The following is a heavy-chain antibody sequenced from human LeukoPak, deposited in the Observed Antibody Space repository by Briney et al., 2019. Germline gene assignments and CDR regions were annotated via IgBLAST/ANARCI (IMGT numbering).Heavy chain of an antibody. J-gene: IGHJ4*02. D-gene: IGHD3-22*01. CDR2: INPSGGST. CDR1: GYTFTSYY. CDR3: ARGTDAYYYDSSDIDY. V-gene: IGHV1-46*01. Sequence: ASVKVSCKASGYTFTSYYTHWVRQAPGQGLEWMGIINPSGGSTSYAQKFQGRVTMTRDTSTSTVYMELSSLRSEDTAVYYCARGTDAYYYDSSDIDYWGQGTLVTVSS.